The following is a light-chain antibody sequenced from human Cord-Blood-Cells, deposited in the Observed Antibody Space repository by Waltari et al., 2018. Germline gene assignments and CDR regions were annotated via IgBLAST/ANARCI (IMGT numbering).Light chain of an antibody. V-gene: IGLV2-23*02. CDR1: RSDVGSYNI. CDR3: CSYAGSSTFV. Sequence: QSALTQPASVSGSPGQSITIPCTGTRSDVGSYNIVSWYQQHPGKAPKLMIYEVSKRPSGVSNRFSGSKSGNTASLTISGLQAEDEADYYCCSYAGSSTFVFGTGTKVTVL. J-gene: IGLJ1*01. CDR2: EVS.